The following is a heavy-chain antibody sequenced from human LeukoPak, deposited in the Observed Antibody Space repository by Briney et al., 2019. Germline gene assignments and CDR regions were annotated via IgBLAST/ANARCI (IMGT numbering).Heavy chain of an antibody. D-gene: IGHD4/OR15-4a*01. V-gene: IGHV3-30*18. CDR2: ILSDGSIK. CDR3: AKDSSDDYPDD. CDR1: GFTFSSYA. Sequence: GGSLRLSCAASGFTFSSYAMYWVRRPPGKGLEWVAVILSDGSIKYYADSVKGRFAISRDNAKNTLYLQMQNVRTEDTSIYYCAKDSSDDYPDDWGQGTLVTVSS. J-gene: IGHJ4*02.